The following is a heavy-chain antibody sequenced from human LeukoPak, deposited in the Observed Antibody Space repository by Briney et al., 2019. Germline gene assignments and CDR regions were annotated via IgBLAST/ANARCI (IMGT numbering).Heavy chain of an antibody. CDR1: GYTFTGYY. D-gene: IGHD3-22*01. J-gene: IGHJ4*02. CDR3: AREMIYIGSGYFKSNDY. V-gene: IGHV1-2*02. Sequence: ASVKVSCKASGYTFTGYYMHWVRQAPGQGLEWMGWINPNSGGTNYAQKFQGRVTMTRDTSISTAYMELSRLRSDDTAVYYCAREMIYIGSGYFKSNDYWGQGTLVTVSS. CDR2: INPNSGGT.